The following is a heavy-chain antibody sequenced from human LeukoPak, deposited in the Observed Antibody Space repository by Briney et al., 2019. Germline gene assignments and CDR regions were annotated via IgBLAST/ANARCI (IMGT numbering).Heavy chain of an antibody. V-gene: IGHV4-34*01. Sequence: SETLSLTCAVYGGSFSGYYWSWIRQPPGKGLEWIGEINHSGSTNYNPSLKSRVTISVDTSKNQFSLKLSSVTAADTAVYYCARRSYGVFDYWGQEPWSPSPQ. CDR2: INHSGST. D-gene: IGHD1-26*01. CDR1: GGSFSGYY. CDR3: ARRSYGVFDY. J-gene: IGHJ4*01.